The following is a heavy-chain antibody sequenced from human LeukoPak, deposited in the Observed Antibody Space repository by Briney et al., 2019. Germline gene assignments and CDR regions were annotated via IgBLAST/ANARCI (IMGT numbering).Heavy chain of an antibody. CDR3: AGGLRWSDAFDI. Sequence: ASVKVSCTASGYTFTGYYMHWVRQAPGQGLEWMGWINPNSGGTNYAQKFQGRVTMTRDTSISTAYMELSRLRSDDTAVYCCAGGLRWSDAFDIWGQGTMVTVSS. D-gene: IGHD4-23*01. J-gene: IGHJ3*02. CDR1: GYTFTGYY. CDR2: INPNSGGT. V-gene: IGHV1-2*02.